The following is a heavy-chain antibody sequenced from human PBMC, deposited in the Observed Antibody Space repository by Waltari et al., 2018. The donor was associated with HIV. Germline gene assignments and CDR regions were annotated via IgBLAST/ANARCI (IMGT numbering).Heavy chain of an antibody. Sequence: QVQLVQSESELRKPGTSVIISCKASGYTFTAYTINWVRQTPGQGLEWMGWVHKRTGNRRFANNFTRRLDLSVDTSVSTARLQIRDLQRDDAAVYFCAREFRTLAPSRFDVWGQGTLLSVSS. V-gene: IGHV7-4-1*01. CDR1: GYTFTAYT. CDR2: VHKRTGNR. CDR3: AREFRTLAPSRFDV. J-gene: IGHJ1*01. D-gene: IGHD3-9*01.